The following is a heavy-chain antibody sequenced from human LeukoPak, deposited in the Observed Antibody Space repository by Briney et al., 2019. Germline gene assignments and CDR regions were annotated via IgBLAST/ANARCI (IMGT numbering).Heavy chain of an antibody. J-gene: IGHJ6*03. Sequence: ASVKVSCKASGYTFTSYGIIWVRQAPGQGLEWMGWISAYNGNTNYAQKLQGRVTMTTDTSTSTAYMELRSLRSDDTAVYYCAREEAHYYYYYMDVWGKGTTVTVSS. CDR2: ISAYNGNT. CDR1: GYTFTSYG. CDR3: AREEAHYYYYYMDV. V-gene: IGHV1-18*01.